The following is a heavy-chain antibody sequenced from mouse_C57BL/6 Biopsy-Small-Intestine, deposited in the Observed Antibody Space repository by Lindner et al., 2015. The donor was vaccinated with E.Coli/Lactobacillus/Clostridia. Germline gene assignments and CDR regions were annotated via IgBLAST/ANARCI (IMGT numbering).Heavy chain of an antibody. Sequence: VQLQESGPELVKPGASVKISCKASGYSFTGYYMNWVKQSPEKSLEWIGVINPNYGTTNYNQKFKGKATLTVDQSSSTAYMQLNSLTSEDSAVYFCARGYGNFYYAMDYWGQGTSVTVSS. CDR3: ARGYGNFYYAMDY. V-gene: IGHV1-39*01. D-gene: IGHD2-1*01. CDR2: INPNYGTT. CDR1: GYSFTGYY. J-gene: IGHJ4*01.